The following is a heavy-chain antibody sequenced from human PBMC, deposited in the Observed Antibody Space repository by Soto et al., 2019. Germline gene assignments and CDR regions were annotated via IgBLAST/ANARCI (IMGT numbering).Heavy chain of an antibody. CDR2: IIPIFGTA. V-gene: IGHV1-69*06. D-gene: IGHD5-18*01. CDR1: GGTFSSYA. J-gene: IGHJ6*02. CDR3: ARCLDTAMVKVYYYGMDV. Sequence: QVQLVQSGAEVKKPGSSVKVSCKASGGTFSSYAISWVRQAPGQGLEWMGGIIPIFGTANYAQKFQGRVTITADKSTSTAYMELSSLRSEETAVYYCARCLDTAMVKVYYYGMDVWGQGTTVTVSS.